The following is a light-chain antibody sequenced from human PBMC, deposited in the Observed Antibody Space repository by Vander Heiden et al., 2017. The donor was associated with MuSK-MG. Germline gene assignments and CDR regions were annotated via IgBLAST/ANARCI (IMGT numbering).Light chain of an antibody. CDR3: QSYDSSLSGWV. Sequence: QPVLTRPRSGAQAVLPRVTISCTGSSSNIGAGYDVHWYQQLPGTAPKLLIYGNSNRPSGVPDRFSGSKSGTSASLAITGLQAEDEADYYCQSYDSSLSGWVFGGGTKLTVL. V-gene: IGLV1-40*01. J-gene: IGLJ3*02. CDR2: GNS. CDR1: SSNIGAGYD.